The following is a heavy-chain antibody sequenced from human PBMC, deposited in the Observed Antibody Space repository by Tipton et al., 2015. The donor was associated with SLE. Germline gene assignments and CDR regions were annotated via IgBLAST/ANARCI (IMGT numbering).Heavy chain of an antibody. CDR3: ARDCSGGSCYFDAFDI. D-gene: IGHD2-15*01. CDR1: GGSISSYY. J-gene: IGHJ3*02. Sequence: TLSLTCTVSGGSISSYYWSWIRQPPGKGLEWIGYIHTSGSTNYNPSLKSRVTISVDTSKNQFSLKLSSVTAADTAVYYCARDCSGGSCYFDAFDIWGQGTMVTVSS. CDR2: IHTSGST. V-gene: IGHV4-4*08.